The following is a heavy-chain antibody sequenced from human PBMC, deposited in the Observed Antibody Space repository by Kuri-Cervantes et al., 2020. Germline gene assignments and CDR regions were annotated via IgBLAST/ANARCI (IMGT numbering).Heavy chain of an antibody. J-gene: IGHJ4*02. CDR3: ARGATVTTYYFDY. V-gene: IGHV3-30-3*01. D-gene: IGHD4-17*01. Sequence: LSLTCAASGFTVSSNYMSWVRQAPGKGLEWVAVISYDGSNKYYADSVKGRFTISRDNSKNTLYLQMNSLRAEDTAVYYCARGATVTTYYFDYWGQGTLVTVSS. CDR2: ISYDGSNK. CDR1: GFTVSSNY.